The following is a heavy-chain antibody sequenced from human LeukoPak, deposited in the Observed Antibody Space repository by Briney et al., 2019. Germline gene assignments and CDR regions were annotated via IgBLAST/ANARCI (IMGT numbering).Heavy chain of an antibody. CDR1: GVAISRGGYA. J-gene: IGHJ3*02. Sequence: PSETLSLTCAVSGVAISRGGYAWNWIRQPPGKGLEWIAYIYHSGTTYYNPSLKSRATISVDTSKNQFSLKLSSVTAADTAVYYCARDGRYYYAFDIWGQGTMVTVSS. V-gene: IGHV4-30-4*07. D-gene: IGHD1-26*01. CDR3: ARDGRYYYAFDI. CDR2: IYHSGTT.